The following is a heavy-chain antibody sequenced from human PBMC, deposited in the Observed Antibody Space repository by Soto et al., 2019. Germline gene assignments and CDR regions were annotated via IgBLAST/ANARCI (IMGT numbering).Heavy chain of an antibody. V-gene: IGHV4-31*03. Sequence: SETLSLTCTVSGGFISSGGYYWIWIRQHPGKGLEWIGYIYYSGSTYYNPSLKSRVTISVDTSKNQFSLKLSSVTAADTAVYYCARDGRGQLDYWGQGTLVTVSS. CDR3: ARDGRGQLDY. CDR1: GGFISSGGYY. CDR2: IYYSGST. D-gene: IGHD1-1*01. J-gene: IGHJ4*02.